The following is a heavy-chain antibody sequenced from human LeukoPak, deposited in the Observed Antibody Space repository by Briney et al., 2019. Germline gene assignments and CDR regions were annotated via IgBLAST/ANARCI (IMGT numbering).Heavy chain of an antibody. V-gene: IGHV3-30*04. D-gene: IGHD4-17*01. Sequence: PGGSLRLSCAASGFTFSSYAMHWVRQAPGKGLEWVAVISYDGSNKYYVDSVKGRFTISRDNSKNTLYLQMNSLRAEDTAVYYCARDRRYLDRYDYGDYGGGRGFDYWGQGTMVTVSS. J-gene: IGHJ4*03. CDR2: ISYDGSNK. CDR3: ARDRRYLDRYDYGDYGGGRGFDY. CDR1: GFTFSSYA.